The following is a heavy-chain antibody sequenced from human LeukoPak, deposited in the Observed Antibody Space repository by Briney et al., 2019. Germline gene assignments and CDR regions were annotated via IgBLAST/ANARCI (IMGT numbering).Heavy chain of an antibody. Sequence: GGSLRLSCAASGIVFSNTAMNWARQSPGRGLEWVPAISGGGERTFYADSVKGRFSISRDNSKNMLYLQMNSLRADDTAIYYCGKDGGQYSSGPEFDPRGQGALVTVSS. CDR3: GKDGGQYSSGPEFDP. CDR2: ISGGGERT. CDR1: GIVFSNTA. V-gene: IGHV3-23*01. J-gene: IGHJ5*02. D-gene: IGHD6-19*01.